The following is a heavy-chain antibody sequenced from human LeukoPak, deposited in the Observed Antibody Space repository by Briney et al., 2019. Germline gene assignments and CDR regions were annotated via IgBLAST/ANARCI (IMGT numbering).Heavy chain of an antibody. Sequence: PSETLSLTCTVSGGSISSSSYYWGWIRQPPGKGLEWIGEINHSGSTNYNPSLKSRVTISVDTSKNQFSLKLSSVTAADTAVYYCARGKDSSGYPPDYWGQGTLVTVSS. V-gene: IGHV4-39*07. CDR2: INHSGST. CDR1: GGSISSSSYY. CDR3: ARGKDSSGYPPDY. D-gene: IGHD3-22*01. J-gene: IGHJ4*02.